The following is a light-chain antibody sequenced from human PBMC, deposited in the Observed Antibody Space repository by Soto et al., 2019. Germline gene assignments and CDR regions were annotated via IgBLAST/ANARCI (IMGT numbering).Light chain of an antibody. CDR1: SSNIGAGYH. Sequence: QSVLTQPPSVSGAPGQRVTIACTGSSSNIGAGYHVHWYQQFPGRAPKLLIYGNTNRPSGVPDRVSGSKSGTSASLAITGLQAEDEADYYCQSYDSSLSGSIFGGGTKVTVL. CDR3: QSYDSSLSGSI. J-gene: IGLJ2*01. CDR2: GNT. V-gene: IGLV1-40*01.